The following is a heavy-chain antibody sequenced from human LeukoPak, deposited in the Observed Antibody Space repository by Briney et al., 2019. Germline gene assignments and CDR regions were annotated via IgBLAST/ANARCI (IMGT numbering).Heavy chain of an antibody. CDR3: ARGVLMVYASDWFDP. Sequence: SETLSLTCTVSGGSISSGSYYWSWIRQPAGKGLEWIGRIYTSGSTNYNPSLKSRVTISVDTSKNQFSLKLSSVTAADTAVYYCARGVLMVYASDWFDPWGQGTLVTVSS. CDR1: GGSISSGSYY. CDR2: IYTSGST. D-gene: IGHD2-8*01. J-gene: IGHJ5*02. V-gene: IGHV4-61*02.